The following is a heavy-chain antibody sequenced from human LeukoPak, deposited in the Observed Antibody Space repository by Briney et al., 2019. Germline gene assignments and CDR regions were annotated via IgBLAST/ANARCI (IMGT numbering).Heavy chain of an antibody. Sequence: GGSLRLSCAASGFTFSSYAMSWVRQAPGKGLEWVSAISGSGGSTYYADSEKGRFTISRDNSKNTLYLQMNSLRAEDTAVYYCAKDLGYGDYVVYDYWGQGTLVTVSS. D-gene: IGHD4-17*01. CDR2: ISGSGGST. J-gene: IGHJ4*02. CDR3: AKDLGYGDYVVYDY. V-gene: IGHV3-23*01. CDR1: GFTFSSYA.